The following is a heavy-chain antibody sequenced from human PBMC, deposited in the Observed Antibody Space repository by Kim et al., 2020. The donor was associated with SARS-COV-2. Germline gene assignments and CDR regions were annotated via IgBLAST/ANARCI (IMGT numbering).Heavy chain of an antibody. CDR3: ARVGFMIVVGTVGY. Sequence: NPSLKSRVTISVDTSKNQFSLKLSSVTAADTAVYYCARVGFMIVVGTVGYWGQGTLVTVSS. J-gene: IGHJ4*02. D-gene: IGHD3-22*01. V-gene: IGHV4-39*01.